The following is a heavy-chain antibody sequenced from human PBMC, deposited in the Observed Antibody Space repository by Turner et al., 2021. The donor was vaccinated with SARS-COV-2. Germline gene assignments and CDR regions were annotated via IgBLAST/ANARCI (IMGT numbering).Heavy chain of an antibody. CDR1: GFSLSTSGVG. Sequence: QITLKESGPTLVKPTQTLTLTCPFSGFSLSTSGVGVGWIRQPPGQALEWLALIYWNDGKRYSPSLKSRLTITKDTSKNQVVLTMTNMDPVDTATYYCAHSEVSGFAEANFDYWGQGTLVTVSS. J-gene: IGHJ4*02. D-gene: IGHD3-10*01. V-gene: IGHV2-5*01. CDR3: AHSEVSGFAEANFDY. CDR2: IYWNDGK.